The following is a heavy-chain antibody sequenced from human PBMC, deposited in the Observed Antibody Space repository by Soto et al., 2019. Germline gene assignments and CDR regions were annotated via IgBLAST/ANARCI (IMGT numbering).Heavy chain of an antibody. V-gene: IGHV4-30-2*01. Sequence: SETLSLTCAVSGGSISSGGYSWSWIRQPPGKGLEWIGYIYHSGSTYYNPSLKSRVTISVDRSKNQFSLKLSSVTAADTAVYYCSSSHAGAHITAAVHWGQGTLVTVSS. CDR1: GGSISSGGYS. CDR3: SSSHAGAHITAAVH. J-gene: IGHJ4*02. CDR2: IYHSGST. D-gene: IGHD6-13*01.